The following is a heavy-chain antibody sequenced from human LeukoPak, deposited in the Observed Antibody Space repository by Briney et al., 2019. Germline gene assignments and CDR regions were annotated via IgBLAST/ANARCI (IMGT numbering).Heavy chain of an antibody. CDR1: GYTFTSYG. J-gene: IGHJ4*02. Sequence: GASVKVSCKASGYTFTSYGISWVRQAPGQGLEWMGWISAYNGNTNYAQKLQGRVTMTTDTSTSTAYMELRSLRPDDTAVYYCARDSHRESYYDSSGYYLDLDYWGQGTLVTVSS. CDR2: ISAYNGNT. CDR3: ARDSHRESYYDSSGYYLDLDY. D-gene: IGHD3-22*01. V-gene: IGHV1-18*01.